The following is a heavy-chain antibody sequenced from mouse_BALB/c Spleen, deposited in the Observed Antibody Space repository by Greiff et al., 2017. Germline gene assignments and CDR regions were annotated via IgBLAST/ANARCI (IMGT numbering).Heavy chain of an antibody. D-gene: IGHD1-1*01. CDR3: AREVRGFAY. J-gene: IGHJ3*01. CDR1: GYSITSGYY. V-gene: IGHV3-6*02. CDR2: ISYDGSN. Sequence: ESGPGLVKPSQSLSLTCSVTGYSITSGYYWNWIRQFPGNKLEWMGYISYDGSNNYNPSLKNRISITRDTSKNQFFLKLNSVTTEDTTTYYCAREVRGFAYWGQGTLVTVSA.